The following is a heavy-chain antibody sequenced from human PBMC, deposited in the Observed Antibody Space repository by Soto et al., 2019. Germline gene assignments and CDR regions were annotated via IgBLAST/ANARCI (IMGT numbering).Heavy chain of an antibody. V-gene: IGHV4-30-4*01. CDR3: ARVSGRELPYFDY. J-gene: IGHJ4*02. Sequence: SETLSLTCTFSGGSISSGDYYLSWIRQPPGKGLEWIGYIYYSGSTYYNPSLKSRVTISVDTSKNQFSLKLSSVTAADTAVYYCARVSGRELPYFDYWGQGTLVTVSS. D-gene: IGHD1-26*01. CDR1: GGSISSGDYY. CDR2: IYYSGST.